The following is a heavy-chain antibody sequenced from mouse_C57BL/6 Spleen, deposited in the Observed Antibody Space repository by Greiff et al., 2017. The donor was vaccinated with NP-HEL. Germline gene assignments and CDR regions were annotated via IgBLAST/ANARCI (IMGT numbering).Heavy chain of an antibody. CDR1: GFTFSDYY. V-gene: IGHV5-16*01. CDR3: ARGTYWYYFDY. Sequence: EVKLVESEGGLVQPGSSMKLSCTASGFTFSDYYMAWVRQVPEKGLEWVANINYDGSSTYYLDSLKSRFIISRDNAKNILYLQMSSLKSEDTATYYCARGTYWYYFDYWGQGTTLTVSS. D-gene: IGHD1-1*01. J-gene: IGHJ2*01. CDR2: INYDGSST.